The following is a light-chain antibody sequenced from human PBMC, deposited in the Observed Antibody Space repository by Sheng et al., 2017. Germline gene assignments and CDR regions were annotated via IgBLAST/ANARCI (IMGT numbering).Light chain of an antibody. CDR3: SSYTSDNTVV. J-gene: IGLJ2*01. V-gene: IGLV2-14*03. CDR2: DVT. CDR1: SSDIGSVYH. Sequence: QTASMSGSPGQSITLSCTGTSSDIGSVYHVSWYQQHPGRAPKLIIYDVTERPSGTSNRFSGSKSGNTASLTISGLQAEDEADYYCSSYTSDNTVVLGGGTKLTVL.